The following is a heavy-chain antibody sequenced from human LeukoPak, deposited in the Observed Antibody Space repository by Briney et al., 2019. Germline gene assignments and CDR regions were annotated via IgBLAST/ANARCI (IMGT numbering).Heavy chain of an antibody. CDR3: ARGRNSNYDRYFDL. CDR1: GGSFSGYY. Sequence: SETLSLTCAVYGGSFSGYYWSWIRQPPGKGLEWIGEINHSGSTNYNPSLKSRVTISVDTSKNQFSLKLSSVTAADTAVYYCARGRNSNYDRYFDLWGRGTLVTVSS. D-gene: IGHD4-11*01. J-gene: IGHJ2*01. V-gene: IGHV4-34*01. CDR2: INHSGST.